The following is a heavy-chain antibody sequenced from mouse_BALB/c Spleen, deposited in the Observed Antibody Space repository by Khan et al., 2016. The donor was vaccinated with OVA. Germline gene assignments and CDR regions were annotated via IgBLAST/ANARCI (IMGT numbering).Heavy chain of an antibody. CDR2: MNYDGVN. D-gene: IGHD2-14*01. CDR1: GYSITSGYY. V-gene: IGHV3-6*02. CDR3: ARAYFRYDETWFAY. J-gene: IGHJ3*01. Sequence: EVQLQESGPGLVKPAQSLSLTCSVTGYSITSGYYWNWIRQFPGNKLEWMGYMNYDGVNTYNPSLKNRISITRDTSTNQLFLKLISLTTEDTATYYGARAYFRYDETWFAYWGQGTLVTVSA.